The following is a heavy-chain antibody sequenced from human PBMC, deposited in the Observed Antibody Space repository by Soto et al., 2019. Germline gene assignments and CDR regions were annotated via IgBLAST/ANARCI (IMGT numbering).Heavy chain of an antibody. J-gene: IGHJ4*02. V-gene: IGHV4-39*07. CDR3: ARDHPHSYGVYYFAD. Sequence: PSETLSLTCTVSGGSISSSSYYWGWIRQPPGKGLEWIGSIYYSGSTYYNPSLKSRVTISVDTSKNQFSLKVNSVTAADTAVYYCARDHPHSYGVYYFADWGQGSPVTVSS. CDR1: GGSISSSSYY. D-gene: IGHD5-18*01. CDR2: IYYSGST.